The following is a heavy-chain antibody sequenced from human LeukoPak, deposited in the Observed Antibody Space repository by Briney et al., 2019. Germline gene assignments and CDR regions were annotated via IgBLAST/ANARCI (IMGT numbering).Heavy chain of an antibody. CDR1: GFTFRNYA. CDR3: ARFRAATTRFDY. V-gene: IGHV3-30*09. D-gene: IGHD1/OR15-1a*01. CDR2: VSFDGNTT. Sequence: GGSLRLSCAASGFTFRNYAMCWVRQAPGRGLEWAAVVSFDGNTTFYSDSVKGRFAISRDNSKNTLYLEMNSLRPEDTAVYYCARFRAATTRFDYWGQGTLVTVSS. J-gene: IGHJ4*02.